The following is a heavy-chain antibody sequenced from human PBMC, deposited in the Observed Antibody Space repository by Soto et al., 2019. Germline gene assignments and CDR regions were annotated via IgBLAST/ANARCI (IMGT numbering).Heavy chain of an antibody. V-gene: IGHV3-49*03. CDR3: TRAIYYYDSSGYYYAGGFWYFDL. Sequence: SLRLSCTASGFTFGDYAMSWFRQAPGKGLEWVGFIRSKAYGGTTEYAASVKGRFTISRDDSKSIAYLQMNSLKTEDTAVYYCTRAIYYYDSSGYYYAGGFWYFDLWGRGTLVTVSS. D-gene: IGHD3-22*01. J-gene: IGHJ2*01. CDR2: IRSKAYGGTT. CDR1: GFTFGDYA.